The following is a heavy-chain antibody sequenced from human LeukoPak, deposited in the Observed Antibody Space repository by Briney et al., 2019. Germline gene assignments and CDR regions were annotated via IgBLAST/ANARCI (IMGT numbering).Heavy chain of an antibody. J-gene: IGHJ5*02. CDR3: ARDPSLWFEELQPNWFDP. Sequence: GGSPRLSCAASGFTFSSYSMSWVRQAPGKGLEWVSSISSSSYIYYADSVKGRFTISRDNAKNSLCLQRNSLRAEDTAVYYCARDPSLWFEELQPNWFDPWGQGTLVTVSS. CDR1: GFTFSSYS. D-gene: IGHD3-10*01. CDR2: ISSSSYI. V-gene: IGHV3-21*01.